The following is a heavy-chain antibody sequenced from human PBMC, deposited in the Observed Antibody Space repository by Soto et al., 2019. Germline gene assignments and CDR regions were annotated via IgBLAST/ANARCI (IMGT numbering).Heavy chain of an antibody. CDR3: ARELGDQSFDY. Sequence: GVLLRLSCSASGLDFSAYAMNCLCQAPGKGLEWVSCKGGSSRSIYYADSVKGRFTITRDNAKNLVYLQMNSLKTEDTAVYYWARELGDQSFDYWGQGILVTVSS. CDR1: GLDFSAYA. D-gene: IGHD3-16*01. CDR2: KGGSSRSI. V-gene: IGHV3-21*06. J-gene: IGHJ4*02.